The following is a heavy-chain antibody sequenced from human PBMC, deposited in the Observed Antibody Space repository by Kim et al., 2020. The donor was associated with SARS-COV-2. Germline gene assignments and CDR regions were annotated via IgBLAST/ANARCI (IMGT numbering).Heavy chain of an antibody. J-gene: IGHJ6*03. CDR3: ARRSGCTNGVCYYYYYYMDV. V-gene: IGHV4-39*01. CDR1: GGSISSSSYY. Sequence: SETLSLTCTVSGGSISSSSYYWGWIRQPPGKGLEWIGSIYYSGSTYYNPSLKSRVTISVDTSKNQFSLKLSSVTAADTAVYYCARRSGCTNGVCYYYYYYMDVWGKGTTVTVSS. D-gene: IGHD2-8*01. CDR2: IYYSGST.